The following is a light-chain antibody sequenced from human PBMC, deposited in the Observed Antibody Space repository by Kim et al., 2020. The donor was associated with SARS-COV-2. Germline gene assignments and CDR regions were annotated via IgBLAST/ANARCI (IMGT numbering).Light chain of an antibody. CDR3: HSFDTTNQV. J-gene: IGLJ3*02. CDR2: ENY. Sequence: NFMLTQPYSVSESPGKTVTISCTRSSGSIASNYVQWYQQRPGSAPTTVIYENYQRPSGVPDRFSGSIDSSSNSASLTISGLKTEDEADYYCHSFDTTNQVFGGGTKLAVL. CDR1: SGSIASNY. V-gene: IGLV6-57*03.